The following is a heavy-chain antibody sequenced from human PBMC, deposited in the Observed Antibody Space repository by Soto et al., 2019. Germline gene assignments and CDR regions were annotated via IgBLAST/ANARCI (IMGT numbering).Heavy chain of an antibody. Sequence: GASVKVSCKASGGTFSSYAISWVRQAPGQGLEWMGGIIPIFGTANYAQKFQGRVTITADESTSTAYMELSSLRSEDTAVYYCARNYYYDSSGYHSYYGMDVWGQGTTVTVSS. V-gene: IGHV1-69*13. D-gene: IGHD3-22*01. J-gene: IGHJ6*02. CDR2: IIPIFGTA. CDR3: ARNYYYDSSGYHSYYGMDV. CDR1: GGTFSSYA.